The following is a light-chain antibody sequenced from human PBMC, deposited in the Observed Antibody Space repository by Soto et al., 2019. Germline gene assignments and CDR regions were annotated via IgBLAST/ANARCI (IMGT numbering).Light chain of an antibody. Sequence: DIVMTQSPLSLPVTPGEPASISCRSSQSLLHSNGYNYLDWYLQKPGQSPQLLIYLGSNRASGVPDRFSGSGSGKDFTLKISRVEAADVGVYYCMQALQTPLTFGGGTKVDI. CDR3: MQALQTPLT. CDR1: QSLLHSNGYNY. J-gene: IGKJ4*01. V-gene: IGKV2-28*01. CDR2: LGS.